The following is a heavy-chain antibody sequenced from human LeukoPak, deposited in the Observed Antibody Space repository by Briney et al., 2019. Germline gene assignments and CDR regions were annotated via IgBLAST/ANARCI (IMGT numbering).Heavy chain of an antibody. CDR1: GNYW. CDR2: INGDGSWT. CDR3: VSFYETY. Sequence: GGSLRLSCAASGNYWMHWVRQAPGKGLVWVSHINGDGSWTTYADSVKGRFTISKDNAKNTVYLQMNNLRAEDTAVYYCVSFYETYWGRGTLVTVSS. D-gene: IGHD2-2*01. J-gene: IGHJ4*02. V-gene: IGHV3-74*01.